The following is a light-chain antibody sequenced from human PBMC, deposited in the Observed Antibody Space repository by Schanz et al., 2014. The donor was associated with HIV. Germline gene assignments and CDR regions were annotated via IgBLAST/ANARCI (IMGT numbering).Light chain of an antibody. CDR1: QGIGNE. J-gene: IGKJ5*01. V-gene: IGKV1-17*01. CDR3: QQQNTYPLT. Sequence: DIQMTQSPSSLSASVGDTVTITCRASQGIGNELGWYQQKPGKAPKRLIYAASFLQSEVPSRFTGSGSGTEFTLTITLPQPEDFADYYCQQQNTYPLTFGQGTRLDIK. CDR2: AAS.